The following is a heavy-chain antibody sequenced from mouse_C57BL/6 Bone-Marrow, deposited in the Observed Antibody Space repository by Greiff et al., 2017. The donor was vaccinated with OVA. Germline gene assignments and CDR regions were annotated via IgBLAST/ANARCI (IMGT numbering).Heavy chain of an antibody. CDR2: IYPGDGDT. J-gene: IGHJ2*01. CDR1: GYAFSSSW. CDR3: ARLGLGLDY. D-gene: IGHD4-1*01. V-gene: IGHV1-82*01. Sequence: QVQLQQSGPELVKPGASVKISCKASGYAFSSSWMNWVKQRPGKGLEWIGRIYPGDGDTNYNGKFKGKATLTADKSSSTAYMQRSSLTSEDSAVYFCARLGLGLDYWGQGTTLTVSS.